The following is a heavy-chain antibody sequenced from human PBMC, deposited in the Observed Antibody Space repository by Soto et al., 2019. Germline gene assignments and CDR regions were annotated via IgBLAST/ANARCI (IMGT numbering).Heavy chain of an antibody. CDR3: ARFGDTAMAPYYYYGMDV. J-gene: IGHJ6*02. CDR1: GFTFSSYS. Sequence: GGALRLSCAASGFTFSSYSMNWVRQAPGKGLEWVSVIYSGGSTYYADSVKGRFTISRDNSKNTLYLQMNSLRAEDTAVYYCARFGDTAMAPYYYYGMDVWGQGTTVTVSS. D-gene: IGHD5-18*01. CDR2: IYSGGST. V-gene: IGHV3-53*01.